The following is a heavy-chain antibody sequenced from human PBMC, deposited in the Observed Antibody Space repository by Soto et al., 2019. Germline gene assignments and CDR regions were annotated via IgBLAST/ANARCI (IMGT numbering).Heavy chain of an antibody. CDR3: ARVRGLTTWTLSYFDY. D-gene: IGHD1-1*01. CDR2: INPSGGST. Sequence: QVQLVQAGAEVKKPGASVKVSCKASGYTFTNYYMHWVRQAPGQGLEWMGIINPSGGSTSYAHNFQGRVTMTRDTSTSTVYMDLSSLRSEDTAVYYCARVRGLTTWTLSYFDYWGQGTLVTVSS. J-gene: IGHJ4*02. V-gene: IGHV1-46*01. CDR1: GYTFTNYY.